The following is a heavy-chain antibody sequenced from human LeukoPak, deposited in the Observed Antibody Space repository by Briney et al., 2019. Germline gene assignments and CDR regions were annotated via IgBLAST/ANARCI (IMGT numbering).Heavy chain of an antibody. D-gene: IGHD3-3*01. CDR1: GFTFSDYY. V-gene: IGHV3-11*01. J-gene: IGHJ6*02. Sequence: GGSLRLFCAASGFTFSDYYMSWIRQAPGKGLEWVSYISSSGSTIYYADSVKGRFTISRDNAKNSLYLQMNSLRAEDTAVYYCARELITIFGVVSPYYYGMDVWGQGTTVTVSS. CDR2: ISSSGSTI. CDR3: ARELITIFGVVSPYYYGMDV.